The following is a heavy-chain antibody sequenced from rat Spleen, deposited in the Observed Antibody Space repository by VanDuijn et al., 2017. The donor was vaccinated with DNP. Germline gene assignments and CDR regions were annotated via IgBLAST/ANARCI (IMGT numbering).Heavy chain of an antibody. J-gene: IGHJ2*01. Sequence: EVQLVESGGGLVQPGNSLKLSCAASGFTFGDYAMAWVRQSPKKGLEWVATIVYAGSSIYYQASVKGRFTISRDNARSTLYLQMVSLRSEESATYYDANHKGRSTGITACHYWGQDVLVTVSS. V-gene: IGHV5S10*01. CDR2: IVYAGSSI. CDR1: GFTFGDYA. D-gene: IGHD1-4*01. CDR3: ANHKGRSTGITACHY.